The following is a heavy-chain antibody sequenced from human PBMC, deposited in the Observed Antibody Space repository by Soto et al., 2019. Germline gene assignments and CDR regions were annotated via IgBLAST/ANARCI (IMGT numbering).Heavy chain of an antibody. CDR2: IYYSGST. V-gene: IGHV4-59*08. CDR3: ARRYGSAIDY. CDR1: GGTISSWY. J-gene: IGHJ4*02. Sequence: QVQLQESGPGLVKPSETLSLTCTVSGGTISSWYWSWIRQPPGKGLEWIGYIYYSGSTNCNPALTSRVHISVDTSRNQFSLKLSSVTAADTAVYYCARRYGSAIDYWGQGTLVTVSS. D-gene: IGHD1-26*01.